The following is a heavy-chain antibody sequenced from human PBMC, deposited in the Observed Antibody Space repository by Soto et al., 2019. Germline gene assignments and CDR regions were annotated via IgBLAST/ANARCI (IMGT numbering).Heavy chain of an antibody. V-gene: IGHV3-74*01. CDR2: INRDGSST. CDR3: ARDSYSSPDI. Sequence: GGSLRLSCAVSGFTFSSFWMYWVRQGPGKGLVWVSRINRDGSSTTYADSVKGRFTISRDNAKSTLYLQMNSLRAEDTAVYYCARDSYSSPDIWGQGTMVTVS. CDR1: GFTFSSFW. J-gene: IGHJ3*02. D-gene: IGHD1-26*01.